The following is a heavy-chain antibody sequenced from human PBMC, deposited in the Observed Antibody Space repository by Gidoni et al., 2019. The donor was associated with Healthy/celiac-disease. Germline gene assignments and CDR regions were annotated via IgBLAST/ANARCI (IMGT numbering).Heavy chain of an antibody. Sequence: QVQLQQSGPGLVKPSQTLSLTCAISGDRVSSNSAAWHWIRQSPSRGLEWLGRTYYRSKWYNDYAVSVKSRITINPDTSKNQFSLQLNSVTPEDTAVYYCARDCRRGIAARLRAYGMDVWGQGTTVTVSS. D-gene: IGHD6-6*01. CDR3: ARDCRRGIAARLRAYGMDV. J-gene: IGHJ6*02. V-gene: IGHV6-1*01. CDR2: TYYRSKWYN. CDR1: GDRVSSNSAA.